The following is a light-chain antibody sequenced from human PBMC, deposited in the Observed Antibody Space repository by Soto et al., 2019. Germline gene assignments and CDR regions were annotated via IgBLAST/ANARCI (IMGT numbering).Light chain of an antibody. CDR3: QQSYSTPWT. V-gene: IGKV1-39*01. J-gene: IGKJ1*01. CDR1: QSVRTY. CDR2: GVS. Sequence: DIQMTQSPSSLSASVGDRVTITCRASQSVRTYLNWYQQKTGKPPNLLIYGVSTLHSGVPSRFSGSGSGTDFTLTISSLQPEDFETYYCQQSYSTPWTFGPGTKVDIK.